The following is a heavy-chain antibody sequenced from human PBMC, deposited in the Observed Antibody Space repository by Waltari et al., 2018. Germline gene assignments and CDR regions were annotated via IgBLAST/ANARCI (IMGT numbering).Heavy chain of an antibody. CDR1: GFTFSSYG. V-gene: IGHV3-33*06. D-gene: IGHD3-22*01. J-gene: IGHJ4*02. Sequence: QVQLVESGGGVVQPGRSLRLSCAASGFTFSSYGMHWVRQAPGKGLEWVAVGWYDGTNKYYADSVKGRFTISRDNSKNTLNLQMNSLRVEDTAVYYCAKGRSYDSSGYYYGDWGQGTLVTVSS. CDR3: AKGRSYDSSGYYYGD. CDR2: GWYDGTNK.